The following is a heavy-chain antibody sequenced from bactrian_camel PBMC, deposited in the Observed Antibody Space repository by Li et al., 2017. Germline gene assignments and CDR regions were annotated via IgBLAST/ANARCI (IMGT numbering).Heavy chain of an antibody. D-gene: IGHD2*01. CDR2: SAQYSKTS. J-gene: IGHJ6*01. Sequence: QVQLVESGGGSVQAGGSLRLSCVASIYTSNKYCLGWFRQTQGSECERIASSAQYSKTSWIPASLKGRFTFSRDTAKNTVYLQMNSLKPEDTAVYYCAMDFFPESGNCTGSGYWGQGTQVTVS. CDR1: IYTSNKYC. V-gene: IGHV3-2*01. CDR3: AMDFFPESGNCTGSGY.